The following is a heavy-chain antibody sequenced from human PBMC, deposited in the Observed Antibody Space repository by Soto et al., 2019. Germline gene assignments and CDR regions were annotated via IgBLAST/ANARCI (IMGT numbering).Heavy chain of an antibody. D-gene: IGHD6-13*01. J-gene: IGHJ2*01. CDR1: GGSVSTGVHY. Sequence: QVQLQESGPGLVKPSETLSLTCTVSVSGGSVSTGVHYWSWIRQPPGKGLEWIGYIYYSGSTNYNPSLKSRVTISVDTSKNQYSLKLTSVTAADTAVYYCARGYYTSWYWFDRWGRGTLVTVSS. V-gene: IGHV4-61*08. CDR3: ARGYYTSWYWFDR. CDR2: IYYSGST.